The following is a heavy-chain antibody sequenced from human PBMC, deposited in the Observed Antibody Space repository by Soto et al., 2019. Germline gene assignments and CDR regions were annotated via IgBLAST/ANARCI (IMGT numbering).Heavy chain of an antibody. CDR3: ASTYYNPSLKSRVTISVDTSTSTAYMELRSLRSDDTAVYYCARAYRVVRATIFGVVTTQGYNWFDP. D-gene: IGHD3-10*01. V-gene: IGHV1-46*01. Sequence: ASVKVSCKASGYTFTSYYMHWVRQAPGQGLEWMGIINPSGGSTSYAQKFQGRVTMTRDTSTSTVYMELSSLRSEDTAVYYSASTYYNPSLKSRVTISVDTSTSTAYMELRSLRSDDTAVYYCARAYRVVRATIFGVVTTQGYNWFDPWGQGTLVTVSS. CDR1: GYTFTSYY. J-gene: IGHJ5*02. CDR2: INPSGGST.